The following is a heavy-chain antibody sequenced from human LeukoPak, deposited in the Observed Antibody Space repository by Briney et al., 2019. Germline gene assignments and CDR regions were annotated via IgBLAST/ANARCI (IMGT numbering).Heavy chain of an antibody. CDR1: GFTLSTYT. J-gene: IGHJ4*02. CDR3: ARIGYSSSSTDY. Sequence: GGSLRLSCAASGFTLSTYTMNWVRQAPGKGLEWVSSVSSSSNYIYYVDSVKGRFTISRDDAKNSLYLQMNSLRAEDTSVFYCARIGYSSSSTDYWGQGTLVTVSS. V-gene: IGHV3-21*01. CDR2: VSSSSNYI. D-gene: IGHD6-6*01.